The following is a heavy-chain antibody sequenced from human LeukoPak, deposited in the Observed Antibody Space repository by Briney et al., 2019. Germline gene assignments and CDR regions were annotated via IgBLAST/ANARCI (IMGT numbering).Heavy chain of an antibody. J-gene: IGHJ4*02. CDR1: GYTFTGYY. CDR3: ARDPGDYYYDSSGYYYSRFDY. V-gene: IGHV1-18*04. D-gene: IGHD3-22*01. CDR2: IITYDGNT. Sequence: ASVKVSCKASGYTFTGYYMHWVRQAPGQGLEWMGWIITYDGNTNYAQKLQGRVTMTTDTSTSTAYMELRSLRSDDTAVYYCARDPGDYYYDSSGYYYSRFDYWGQGTLVTVSS.